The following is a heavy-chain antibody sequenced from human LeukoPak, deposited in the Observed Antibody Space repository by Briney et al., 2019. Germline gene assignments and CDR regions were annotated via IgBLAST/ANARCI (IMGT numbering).Heavy chain of an antibody. J-gene: IGHJ2*01. CDR1: GFTFSSYG. Sequence: PGGSLRLSCAASGFTFSSYGMHWVRQAPGKGLEWVAVTSHDGSNKYNGDSVKGRFTISRDNSKHTLYLQMNSLRAEDTAVYCCAKDHRIAEAGITGYFGLWGRGTLVTVSS. D-gene: IGHD6-13*01. CDR2: TSHDGSNK. V-gene: IGHV3-30*18. CDR3: AKDHRIAEAGITGYFGL.